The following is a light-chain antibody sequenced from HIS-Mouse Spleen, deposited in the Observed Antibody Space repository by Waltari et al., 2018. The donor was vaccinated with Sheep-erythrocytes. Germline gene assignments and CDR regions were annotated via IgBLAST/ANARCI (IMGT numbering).Light chain of an antibody. CDR1: QSVSSY. V-gene: IGKV3-11*01. Sequence: TQSPATLSLSPGERATLSCRASQSVSSYLAWYQQKPGQAPRLLIYDASNRATGIPARFSGSGSGTDFTLTISSLEPEDFAVYYCQQSSNWPLTFGPGTKVDIK. CDR2: DAS. J-gene: IGKJ3*01. CDR3: QQSSNWPLT.